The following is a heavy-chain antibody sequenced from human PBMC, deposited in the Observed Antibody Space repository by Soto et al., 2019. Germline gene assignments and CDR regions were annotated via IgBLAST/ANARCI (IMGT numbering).Heavy chain of an antibody. V-gene: IGHV3-21*01. CDR3: ARWGGPSSGSYSHY. D-gene: IGHD3-10*01. Sequence: GGSLRLSCAASGFTFSSYSRNWVRQAPGKGLEWVSSISSSSSYIYYADSVKGRFTISRDNAKNSLYLQMNSLRAEDTAVYYCARWGGPSSGSYSHYWGQGTLVTVSS. CDR1: GFTFSSYS. CDR2: ISSSSSYI. J-gene: IGHJ4*02.